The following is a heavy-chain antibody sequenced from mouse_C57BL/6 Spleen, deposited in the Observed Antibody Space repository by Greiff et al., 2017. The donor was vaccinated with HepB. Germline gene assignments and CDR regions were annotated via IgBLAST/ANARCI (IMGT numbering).Heavy chain of an antibody. Sequence: EVKLVESGPELVKPGASVKIPCKASGYTFTDYNMDWVKQSHGKSLEWIGDINPNNGGTIYNQKFKGKATLTVDKSSSQAYMELRSLTSEDTAVYYCARYDYDGYYAMDYWGQGTSVTVSS. V-gene: IGHV1-18*01. CDR2: INPNNGGT. J-gene: IGHJ4*01. CDR1: GYTFTDYN. CDR3: ARYDYDGYYAMDY. D-gene: IGHD2-4*01.